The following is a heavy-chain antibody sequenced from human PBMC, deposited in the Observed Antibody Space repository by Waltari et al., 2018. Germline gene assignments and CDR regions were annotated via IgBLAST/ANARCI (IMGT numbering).Heavy chain of an antibody. CDR1: RFTFSSYA. V-gene: IGHV3-23*01. D-gene: IGHD1-26*01. Sequence: EVQLLESGGGLVQPGGSLRLSCAASRFTFSSYAMRWVRQAPGKGLEWVSTISGSGGGTYYADSVKGRFTISRDNSRNTLYLQMNSLRAEDTAVYYCAKASGVIVAAGNDAFDIWGQGTMVTVSS. CDR2: ISGSGGGT. J-gene: IGHJ3*02. CDR3: AKASGVIVAAGNDAFDI.